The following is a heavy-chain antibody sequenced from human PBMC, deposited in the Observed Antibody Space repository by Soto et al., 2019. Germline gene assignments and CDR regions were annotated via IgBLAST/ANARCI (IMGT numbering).Heavy chain of an antibody. D-gene: IGHD3-10*01. J-gene: IGHJ3*02. CDR3: ARGGITMVRGVGAFDI. Sequence: PSETLSLTCAVSGGSISSGCYSWSWIRQPPGKGLEWIGYIYHSGSTYYNPSLKSRVTISVDRSKNQFSLKLSSVTAADTAVYYCARGGITMVRGVGAFDIWGQGTMVTVSS. CDR1: GGSISSGCYS. CDR2: IYHSGST. V-gene: IGHV4-30-2*01.